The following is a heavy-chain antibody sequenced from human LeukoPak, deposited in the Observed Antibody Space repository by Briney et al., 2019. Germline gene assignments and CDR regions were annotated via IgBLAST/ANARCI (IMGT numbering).Heavy chain of an antibody. V-gene: IGHV3-66*01. CDR2: IYSGGST. Sequence: GGSLRLSCAASGFTVSSNYMSWVRQAPGKGLEWVSVIYSGGSTYYADSVKGRFTISRDNSKNTLYLQMNSLRAEGTAVYYCARDLFYSFYYGMDVWGQGTTVTVSS. CDR3: ARDLFYSFYYGMDV. CDR1: GFTVSSNY. J-gene: IGHJ6*02. D-gene: IGHD2-21*01.